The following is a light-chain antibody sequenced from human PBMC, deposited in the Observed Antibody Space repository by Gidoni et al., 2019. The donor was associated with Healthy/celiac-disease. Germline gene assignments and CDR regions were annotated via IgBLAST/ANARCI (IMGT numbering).Light chain of an antibody. CDR2: AAS. Sequence: DIQMTQSPSSLSASVGDRVTITCRASQSISSYLNWYQQKPGKAPKLLIYAASSLQSGVPSRFSGSGSVTDFTLTISSLQPEDFATYYCQQSYSTPETFGQETKLEIK. V-gene: IGKV1-39*01. J-gene: IGKJ2*01. CDR3: QQSYSTPET. CDR1: QSISSY.